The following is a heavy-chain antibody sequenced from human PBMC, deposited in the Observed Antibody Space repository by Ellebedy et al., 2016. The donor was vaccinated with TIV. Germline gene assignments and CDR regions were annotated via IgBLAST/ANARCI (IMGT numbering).Heavy chain of an antibody. CDR1: GFIFSSYW. V-gene: IGHV3-7*01. CDR2: IKQDGSEK. CDR3: ARRYFDL. Sequence: GGSLRLSCAAPGFIFSSYWMSWVRQAPGKGLEWVANIKQDGSEKYYVDSVKGRFTISRDNAKNSLYLQMNSLRAEDTAVYYCARRYFDLWGRGTLVTVSS. J-gene: IGHJ2*01.